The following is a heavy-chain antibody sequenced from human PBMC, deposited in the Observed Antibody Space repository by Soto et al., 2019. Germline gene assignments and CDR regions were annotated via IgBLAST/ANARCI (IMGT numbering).Heavy chain of an antibody. CDR1: GFSFSSYS. Sequence: GGSLRLSCAASGFSFSSYSMNWVRQPPGKGLEWVSSISSSSYIYYADSVKGRFTISRDNAKNSLYLQMNSLRAEDTAVYYCARDAEYSSSTSHFDYWGQGTLVTVSS. J-gene: IGHJ4*02. CDR2: ISSSSYI. CDR3: ARDAEYSSSTSHFDY. D-gene: IGHD6-6*01. V-gene: IGHV3-21*01.